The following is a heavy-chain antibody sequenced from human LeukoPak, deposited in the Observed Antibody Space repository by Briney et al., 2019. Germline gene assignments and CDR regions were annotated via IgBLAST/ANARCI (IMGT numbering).Heavy chain of an antibody. J-gene: IGHJ6*03. CDR2: ISGSGGST. V-gene: IGHV3-23*01. Sequence: GGSLRLSCAASGFTFSSYAMSWVRQAPGKGLEWVSAISGSGGSTYYADSVKGRFTISRDNSKNTLYLQMNSLRAEDTAVYYCARLSKEYYDFWSGYSDLYYYMDVWGKGTTVTVSS. CDR3: ARLSKEYYDFWSGYSDLYYYMDV. D-gene: IGHD3-3*01. CDR1: GFTFSSYA.